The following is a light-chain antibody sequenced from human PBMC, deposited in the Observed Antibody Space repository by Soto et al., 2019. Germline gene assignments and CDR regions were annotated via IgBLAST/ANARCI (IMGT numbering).Light chain of an antibody. CDR2: GDF. J-gene: IGLJ3*02. CDR3: QSYDSSLSVVL. Sequence: QSVLTQPPSVSGAPGQRVTISCTGGSSNIGAGYDVHWYQQFPGTAPKLLIYGDFNRPSGVPDRFSASNSGTSASLAITGLQAEDEADYYCQSYDSSLSVVLFGGGTKVTVL. V-gene: IGLV1-40*01. CDR1: SSNIGAGYD.